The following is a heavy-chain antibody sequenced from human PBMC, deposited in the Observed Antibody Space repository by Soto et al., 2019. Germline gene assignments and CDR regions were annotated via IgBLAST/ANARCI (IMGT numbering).Heavy chain of an antibody. CDR3: ARDVIVVVPAASGMDV. D-gene: IGHD2-2*01. CDR1: GGSISSSSYY. Sequence: SETLSLTCTVSGGSISSSSYYWGWIRQPPGKGLEWIGSIYYSGSTYYNPSLKSRVTISVDTSKNQFSLKLSSVTAADTAVYYCARDVIVVVPAASGMDVWGQGTTVTVSS. CDR2: IYYSGST. J-gene: IGHJ6*02. V-gene: IGHV4-39*07.